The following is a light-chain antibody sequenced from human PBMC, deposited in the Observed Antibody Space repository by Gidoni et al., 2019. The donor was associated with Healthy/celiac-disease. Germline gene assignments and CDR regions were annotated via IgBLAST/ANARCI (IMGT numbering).Light chain of an antibody. V-gene: IGLV2-14*01. CDR1: SSDVGGYNY. Sequence: QSALPQPASVSGSPVQSITISCTGTSSDVGGYNYFSWYQQHPVKAPKLMIYDVSNRPSGVSNRFSGSKSGNTASLTISGLQAEDEADYYCSSYTSSSPAWVFGGGTKLTVL. CDR2: DVS. CDR3: SSYTSSSPAWV. J-gene: IGLJ3*02.